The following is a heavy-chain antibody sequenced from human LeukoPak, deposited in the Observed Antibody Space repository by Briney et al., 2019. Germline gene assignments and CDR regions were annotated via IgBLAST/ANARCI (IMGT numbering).Heavy chain of an antibody. V-gene: IGHV5-51*01. D-gene: IGHD6-13*01. J-gene: IGHJ5*02. Sequence: GESLKISCQGSGYSFNTYWIGWVRQMPGKGLEWMGIIYPDDSDTRYSPSFRGQVTISADKSISTAYLQWSSLKASGTAMYYCAIAADGTTWFDPWGQGTLVTVSS. CDR1: GYSFNTYW. CDR3: AIAADGTTWFDP. CDR2: IYPDDSDT.